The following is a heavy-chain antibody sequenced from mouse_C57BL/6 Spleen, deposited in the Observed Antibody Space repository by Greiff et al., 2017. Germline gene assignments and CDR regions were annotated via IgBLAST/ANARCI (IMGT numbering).Heavy chain of an antibody. V-gene: IGHV1-54*01. CDR1: GYAFTNYL. Sequence: QVQLQQSGAELVRPGTSVKVSCKASGYAFTNYLIEWVKQRPGQGLEWIGVINPGSGGTNYNEKFKGKATLTADKSSSTAYMQLSSLTSEDSAVYVCARSGYGNYLSWFAYWGQGTLVTVSA. CDR3: ARSGYGNYLSWFAY. D-gene: IGHD2-10*02. J-gene: IGHJ3*01. CDR2: INPGSGGT.